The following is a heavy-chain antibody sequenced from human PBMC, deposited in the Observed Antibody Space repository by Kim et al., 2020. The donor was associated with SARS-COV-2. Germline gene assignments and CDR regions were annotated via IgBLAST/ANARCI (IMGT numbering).Heavy chain of an antibody. CDR2: IDPGDSYT. Sequence: GESLKISCTGSGYSFTTYWINWVRQMPGKGLEWMGRIDPGDSYTNYSPSFQGHVTMSVDKSISTAYLQWSSLRTSDTAIYYCAKLVHDSSGYWPDYWGQGTLVTVSS. J-gene: IGHJ4*02. CDR3: AKLVHDSSGYWPDY. CDR1: GYSFTTYW. V-gene: IGHV5-10-1*01. D-gene: IGHD3-22*01.